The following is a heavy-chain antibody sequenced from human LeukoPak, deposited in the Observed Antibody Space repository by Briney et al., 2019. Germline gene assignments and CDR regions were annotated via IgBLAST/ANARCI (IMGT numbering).Heavy chain of an antibody. CDR2: ISYDGSKK. D-gene: IGHD3-22*01. J-gene: IGHJ3*02. Sequence: GRSLRLSCAASGFTFSSYAMHWVRQAPGKGLEWVAVISYDGSKKYYADSVKGRFTISRDNSKNTLYLQMNSLRGEDMALYYCAKGKDYYDSSAGAFDIWGQGTMVIVSS. V-gene: IGHV3-30-3*01. CDR1: GFTFSSYA. CDR3: AKGKDYYDSSAGAFDI.